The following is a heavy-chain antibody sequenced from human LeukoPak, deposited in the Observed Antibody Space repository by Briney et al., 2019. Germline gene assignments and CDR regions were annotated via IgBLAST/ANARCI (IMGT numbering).Heavy chain of an antibody. Sequence: ASVKVSCKASGYTFTSYVIHWVRQAPGERLEWMGWINAATGNTKYSQKTQDRVTITRDTSASTTYMELCSLRSEDTAVYFCASQTLSAGSHYLYYFGVDVWGQGTTVTVSS. J-gene: IGHJ6*02. V-gene: IGHV1-3*01. D-gene: IGHD1-14*01. CDR2: INAATGNT. CDR1: GYTFTSYV. CDR3: ASQTLSAGSHYLYYFGVDV.